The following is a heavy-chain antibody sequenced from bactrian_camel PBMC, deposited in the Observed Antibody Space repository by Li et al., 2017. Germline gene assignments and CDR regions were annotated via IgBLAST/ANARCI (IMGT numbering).Heavy chain of an antibody. J-gene: IGHJ4*01. CDR2: IATGRGIRGST. D-gene: IGHD4*01. Sequence: VQLVESGGGSVQAGGSLRLSCAPSRSTFTTNCMGWSRQVPGKKREGVASIATGRGIRGSTYYADSLDGRFTISQDSAKNTVYLQMNSLKPEDTAMYYCAADGGNSDYVFACVQADYELNYWGRGTQVTVSS. CDR3: AADGGNSDYVFACVQADYELNY. V-gene: IGHV3-3*01. CDR1: RSTFTTNC.